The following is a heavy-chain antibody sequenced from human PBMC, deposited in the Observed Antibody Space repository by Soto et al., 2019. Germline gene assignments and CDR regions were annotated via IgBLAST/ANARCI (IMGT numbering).Heavy chain of an antibody. V-gene: IGHV1-46*03. Sequence: QVQLVQSGAEVKKPGASVKVSCKASGNTFSTYYIHWVRQAHGQGLEWMGTINPSGGHTTYAQKFMGRVTMTRDSSTSTLYMELTRLRVEDTAVYYCARWGHVVVVTAAFDYWGQGTLVTVSS. J-gene: IGHJ4*02. CDR3: ARWGHVVVVTAAFDY. CDR1: GNTFSTYY. CDR2: INPSGGHT. D-gene: IGHD2-21*02.